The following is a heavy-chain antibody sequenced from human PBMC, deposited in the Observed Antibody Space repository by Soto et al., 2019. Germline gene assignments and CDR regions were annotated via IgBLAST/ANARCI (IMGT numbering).Heavy chain of an antibody. D-gene: IGHD4-17*01. CDR2: ISYDGNHK. Sequence: QVQLVESGGGMVQPGRSLRLSCAASGFTFTTYGMHWVRQAPGKGLERVAIISYDGNHKWYVESVKGRFTISSYNSDNTVYLQMNSIRAADTSVYYCAKDLWGRRYGYRDEADYWGHGPLVTVSS. V-gene: IGHV3-30*18. J-gene: IGHJ4*01. CDR3: AKDLWGRRYGYRDEADY. CDR1: GFTFTTYG.